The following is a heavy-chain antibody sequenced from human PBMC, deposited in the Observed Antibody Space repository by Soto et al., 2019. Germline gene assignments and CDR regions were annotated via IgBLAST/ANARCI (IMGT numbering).Heavy chain of an antibody. V-gene: IGHV1-18*01. D-gene: IGHD6-19*01. CDR1: GYTFTSYS. J-gene: IGHJ4*02. CDR2: ISAYNDNT. Sequence: ASVKVSCKASGYTFTSYSISWVRQAPGQGLEWMGWISAYNDNTNYAQKFQGRVTMTTDTSTSTAYMELRSLRSDDTAVYYCARDHTEWLVHCDYWGQGTLVTVSS. CDR3: ARDHTEWLVHCDY.